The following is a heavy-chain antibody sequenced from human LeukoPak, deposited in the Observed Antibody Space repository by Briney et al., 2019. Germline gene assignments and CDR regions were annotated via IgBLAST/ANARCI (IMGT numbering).Heavy chain of an antibody. Sequence: GGSLRLSCAAYGFTFSSYSMNWVRQAPGKGLEWVSSISSSSSYIYYADSVKGRFTISRDNAKNSLYLQMNSLRAEDTAVYYCARDGGEWELQQGDYYYYYMDVWGKGTTVTVSS. CDR2: ISSSSSYI. CDR3: ARDGGEWELQQGDYYYYYMDV. V-gene: IGHV3-21*01. D-gene: IGHD1-26*01. J-gene: IGHJ6*03. CDR1: GFTFSSYS.